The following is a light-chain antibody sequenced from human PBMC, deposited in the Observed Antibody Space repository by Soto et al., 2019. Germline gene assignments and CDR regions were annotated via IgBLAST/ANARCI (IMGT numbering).Light chain of an antibody. CDR1: QGIRND. CDR3: LPDYAYPRT. Sequence: AIQMTQSPSSLSASVVARVTITCRASQGIRNDLAWYQQIPGKAPNLLIYASSNLQNGVPSRFRGSGSCTDFTLTTSSLQPDAGAPYDCLPDYAYPRTFGQGTNVEI. J-gene: IGKJ1*01. CDR2: ASS. V-gene: IGKV1-6*02.